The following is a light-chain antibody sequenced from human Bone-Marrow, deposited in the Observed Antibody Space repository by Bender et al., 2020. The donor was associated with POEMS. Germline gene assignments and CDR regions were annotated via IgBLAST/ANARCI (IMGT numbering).Light chain of an antibody. Sequence: QSALTQPASVSGSPGQSITISCTGTSNDVGSYNLVSWYQQSPGKAPKLMIYAGTERPSGVSNRFSASKSGNTASLTISGLQAEDEADYYCCSFAGGSTYVFGTGTKVTVL. V-gene: IGLV2-23*01. CDR3: CSFAGGSTYV. CDR2: AGT. CDR1: SNDVGSYNL. J-gene: IGLJ1*01.